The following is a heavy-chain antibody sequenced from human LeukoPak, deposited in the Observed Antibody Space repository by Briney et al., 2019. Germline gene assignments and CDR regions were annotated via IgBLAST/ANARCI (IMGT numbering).Heavy chain of an antibody. J-gene: IGHJ4*02. CDR1: GYTFTGYY. D-gene: IGHD3-10*01. CDR2: INPNSGGT. Sequence: ASVKVSCKASGYTFTGYYMHWVRQAPGQGLEWMGWINPNSGGTNYAQKFQGRVTMTRDTSISTAYMELSRLRSDDTAVYYCARGPPYGGFGDLLFHWGQGTLVTVSS. V-gene: IGHV1-2*02. CDR3: ARGPPYGGFGDLLFH.